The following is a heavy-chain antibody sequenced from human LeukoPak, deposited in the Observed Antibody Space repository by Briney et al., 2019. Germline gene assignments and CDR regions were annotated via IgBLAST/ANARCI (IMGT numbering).Heavy chain of an antibody. CDR3: ARHTYCSSTSCYYSYYGMDV. D-gene: IGHD2-2*01. Sequence: SETLSLTCTVSGGSTSSYYWSWIRQPPGKGLEWIGYIYYSGSTNYNPSLKSRVTISVDTSKNQFSLKLSSVTAADTAVYYCARHTYCSSTSCYYSYYGMDVWGQGTTVTVSS. CDR1: GGSTSSYY. J-gene: IGHJ6*02. CDR2: IYYSGST. V-gene: IGHV4-59*08.